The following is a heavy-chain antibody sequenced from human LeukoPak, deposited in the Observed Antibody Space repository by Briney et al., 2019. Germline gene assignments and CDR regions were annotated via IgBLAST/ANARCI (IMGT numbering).Heavy chain of an antibody. D-gene: IGHD3-3*02. Sequence: GFLRLSCAASGFTFSNFWMSWVRQAPGKGLEWVANINPDGSAKYYVDSVKGRFTISRDNAENSLYLQMNSLRPEDTAVYYCARHFSTYSYGLDVWGQGTTVTVSS. CDR2: INPDGSAK. V-gene: IGHV3-7*01. J-gene: IGHJ6*02. CDR3: ARHFSTYSYGLDV. CDR1: GFTFSNFW.